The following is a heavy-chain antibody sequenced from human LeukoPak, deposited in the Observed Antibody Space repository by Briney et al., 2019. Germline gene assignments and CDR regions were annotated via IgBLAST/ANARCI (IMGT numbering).Heavy chain of an antibody. J-gene: IGHJ4*02. V-gene: IGHV4-34*01. CDR3: AKDRLFDY. CDR1: GGSFSDYN. Sequence: SETLSLTCAVYGGSFSDYNWNWVRQPPGKGLEWIGEINHSGATNYNPSLKSRVIISVDTSKNQFSLKVNHVTAADTAVYYCAKDRLFDYWGQGTLVTVSS. CDR2: INHSGAT.